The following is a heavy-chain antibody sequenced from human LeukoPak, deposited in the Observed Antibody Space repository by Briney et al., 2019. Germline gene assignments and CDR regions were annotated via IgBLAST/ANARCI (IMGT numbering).Heavy chain of an antibody. CDR2: IYYSGST. Sequence: PSETLSLTCTVSGGSISSSSSYWGWIRQPPGKGLEWIGSIYYSGSTYYNPSLKSRVTISVDTSKNQFSLKLSSVTAADTAVYYCARGAMATTPFFDYWGQGTLVTVSS. V-gene: IGHV4-39*01. D-gene: IGHD5-24*01. CDR1: GGSISSSSSY. CDR3: ARGAMATTPFFDY. J-gene: IGHJ4*02.